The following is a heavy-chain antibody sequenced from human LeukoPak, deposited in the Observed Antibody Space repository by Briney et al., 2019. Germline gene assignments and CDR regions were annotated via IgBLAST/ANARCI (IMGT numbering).Heavy chain of an antibody. CDR2: INHNGNVK. J-gene: IGHJ4*02. D-gene: IGHD2-8*01. V-gene: IGHV3-7*01. CDR3: ATLNGPLFEY. Sequence: GGSLRLSCAASGFTFRNYWMRGLRQAPGKGLEWVASINHNGNVKYFVDSVGGRFTIYRDNAKNSLYLQMSSLRAEDTAVYYCATLNGPLFEYWGQGTLVTVSS. CDR1: GFTFRNYW.